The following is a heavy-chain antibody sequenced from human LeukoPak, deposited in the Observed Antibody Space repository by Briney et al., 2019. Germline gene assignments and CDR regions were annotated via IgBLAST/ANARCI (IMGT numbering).Heavy chain of an antibody. CDR2: IWADEKYK. V-gene: IGHV3-33*01. CDR3: ARARLASGGWYFAH. CDR1: GFTFSTSA. J-gene: IGHJ4*02. D-gene: IGHD1-26*01. Sequence: PGESLRLSCVASGFTFSTSAMHWVRQTPGKGLEWVSVIWADEKYKDYVDSVKGRFTISRDNSGNTLYLQMSSLRAEDTAVYYCARARLASGGWYFAHWGQGTLVTVSS.